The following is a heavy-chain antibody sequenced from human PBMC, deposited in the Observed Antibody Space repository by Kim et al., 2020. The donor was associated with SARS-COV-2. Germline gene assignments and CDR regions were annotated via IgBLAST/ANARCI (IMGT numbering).Heavy chain of an antibody. D-gene: IGHD4-17*01. J-gene: IGHJ4*02. CDR1: GFIFRTSW. CDR3: ATLDYGENYYFDY. V-gene: IGHV3-7*01. Sequence: GGSLRLSCVASGFIFRTSWMNWVRQIPGEGLEWVANINQNGSQTHFADSVKGRFTVSRDNAGNSLHLQMSSLRAEDTAIYYCATLDYGENYYFDYWGQGTLVTVSS. CDR2: INQNGSQT.